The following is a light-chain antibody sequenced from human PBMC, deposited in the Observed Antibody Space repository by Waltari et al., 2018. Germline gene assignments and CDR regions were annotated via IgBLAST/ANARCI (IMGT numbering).Light chain of an antibody. J-gene: IGLJ2*01. Sequence: QSALTQPASVSGSPGQSITISCTGTSSDVGSYNLVSWYQQHPGKAPKLMIYEVSKRPSGVSNRFPGSKSGNTASLTISGLQAEDEADYYCCSYAGSVVFGGGTKLTVL. V-gene: IGLV2-23*02. CDR2: EVS. CDR1: SSDVGSYNL. CDR3: CSYAGSVV.